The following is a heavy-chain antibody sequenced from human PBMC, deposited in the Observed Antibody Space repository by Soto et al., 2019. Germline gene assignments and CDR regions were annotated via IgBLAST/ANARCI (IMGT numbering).Heavy chain of an antibody. CDR2: IYHSGST. J-gene: IGHJ6*02. Sequence: SETLSLTCAVSGYSISSGYYWGCIRQPPGKGLEWVGSIYHSGSTYYNPSLKSRVTISVDTSKNQFSLKLSSVTAADTAVYYCASQEDYGMDVWGQGTTVTVSS. CDR1: GYSISSGYY. V-gene: IGHV4-38-2*01. CDR3: ASQEDYGMDV.